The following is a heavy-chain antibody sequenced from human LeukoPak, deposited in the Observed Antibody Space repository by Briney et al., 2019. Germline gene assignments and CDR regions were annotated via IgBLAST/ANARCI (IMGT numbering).Heavy chain of an antibody. V-gene: IGHV3-23*01. CDR1: GFAFGRYS. D-gene: IGHD3-16*02. J-gene: IGHJ4*02. CDR2: ISGSGGST. CDR3: AKDHTYDYVWGSYPRGYFDY. Sequence: GGSLRLSCAASGFAFGRYSMNWVRQAPGKGLEWVSAISGSGGSTYYADSVKGRFTISRDNSKNTLYLQMNSLRAEDTAVYYCAKDHTYDYVWGSYPRGYFDYWGQGTLVTVSS.